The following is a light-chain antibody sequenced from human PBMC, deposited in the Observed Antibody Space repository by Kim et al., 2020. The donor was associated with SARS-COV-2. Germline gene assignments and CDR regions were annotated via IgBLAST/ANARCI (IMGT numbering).Light chain of an antibody. CDR3: ATWDDRLDVWM. Sequence: QPVLTQPPSASGTPGQRVTISCSGSSSNIGRNTVNWYQQFPGTAPQLLIDTDDRRPSGVSDRVSCSKSGTSASLAISALRSEDEADYYCATWDDRLDVWMFGGGTQLTVL. CDR1: SSNIGRNT. V-gene: IGLV1-44*01. J-gene: IGLJ3*02. CDR2: TDD.